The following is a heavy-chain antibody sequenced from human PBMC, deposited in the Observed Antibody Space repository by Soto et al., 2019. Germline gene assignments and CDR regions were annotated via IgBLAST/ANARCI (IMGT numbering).Heavy chain of an antibody. CDR3: ARTGLQIVQATSYYYGLDV. Sequence: QVQLVESGGGVVQPGTSLRLSCEASGFTFNSFGMHWVRQAPGKGLVWVAMLWHDGTNRYYLDSVKGRFTISRDNSKDTLYLQMNNLRAEDTAVYYCARTGLQIVQATSYYYGLDVWGQGTTVTFS. J-gene: IGHJ6*02. CDR2: LWHDGTNR. D-gene: IGHD2-8*01. CDR1: GFTFNSFG. V-gene: IGHV3-33*01.